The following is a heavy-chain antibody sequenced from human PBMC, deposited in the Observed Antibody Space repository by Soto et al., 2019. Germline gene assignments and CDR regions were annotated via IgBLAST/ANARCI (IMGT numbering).Heavy chain of an antibody. D-gene: IGHD3-22*01. CDR1: GFTVSSNY. CDR2: IYSGGST. J-gene: IGHJ6*02. CDR3: ARLRYDYDSSSYKYYYGMDV. V-gene: IGHV3-53*04. Sequence: EVQLVESGGGLVQPGGSLRLSCAASGFTVSSNYMSWVRQAPGKGLEWVSVIYSGGSTYYADSVKGRFTISRHNSKNTLYLQMNSLRAEDTAVYYCARLRYDYDSSSYKYYYGMDVWGQGTTVTVSS.